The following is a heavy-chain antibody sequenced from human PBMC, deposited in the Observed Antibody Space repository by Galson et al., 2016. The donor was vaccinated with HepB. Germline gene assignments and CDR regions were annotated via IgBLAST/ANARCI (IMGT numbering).Heavy chain of an antibody. Sequence: SLRLSCAASGFTFSSYDMHWVRQATGKGLEWVSVFGAAGDTYQADSVKGRFAISRENAKNSLYLQMNSLRAGDTAVYYYARELSKTGYFDLWGRGTLVTVSS. CDR1: GFTFSSYD. CDR3: ARELSKTGYFDL. CDR2: FGAAGDT. J-gene: IGHJ2*01. V-gene: IGHV3-13*04. D-gene: IGHD5/OR15-5a*01.